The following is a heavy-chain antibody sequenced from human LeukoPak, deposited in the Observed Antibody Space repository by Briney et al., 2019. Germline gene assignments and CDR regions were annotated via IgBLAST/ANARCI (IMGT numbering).Heavy chain of an antibody. Sequence: GGSLRLSCAASGFTFSSYEMNWVRQAPGKGLEWVSYISSSGSTIYYADSVKGRFTISRDNAKNSLYLQMNSLRAEDTAVYYCVRDNYYYDSSGYYLISNWFDPWGQGTLVTVSS. D-gene: IGHD3-22*01. V-gene: IGHV3-48*03. CDR3: VRDNYYYDSSGYYLISNWFDP. CDR2: ISSSGSTI. CDR1: GFTFSSYE. J-gene: IGHJ5*02.